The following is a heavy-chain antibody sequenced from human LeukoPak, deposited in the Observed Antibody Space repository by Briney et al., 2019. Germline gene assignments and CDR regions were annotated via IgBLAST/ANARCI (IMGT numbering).Heavy chain of an antibody. V-gene: IGHV3-30*04. CDR3: AREGPRGNSQFDY. D-gene: IGHD2/OR15-2a*01. J-gene: IGHJ4*02. CDR2: ITYDGSTK. CDR1: GFTFAGYT. Sequence: GGSLRLSCAASGFTFAGYTMHWVRQAPGKGLEWATLITYDGSTKYYADSVKGRFTISRDNSKNRLYLQMDSLRGEDTAVYYCAREGPRGNSQFDYWGQGTLVTVSS.